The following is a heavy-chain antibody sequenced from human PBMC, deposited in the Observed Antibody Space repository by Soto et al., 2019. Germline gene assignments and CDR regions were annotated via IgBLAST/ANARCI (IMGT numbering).Heavy chain of an antibody. J-gene: IGHJ4*02. Sequence: XSVKVSCNASGYSFTSLDINLVRQTAGQGLEWMGWMQPSTGRTGYAQKFQGRVTMTRDTSINTAYMELTTLTSDDTAFYYCARGVSEGVEYWGPGTLVTVSS. V-gene: IGHV1-8*01. D-gene: IGHD1-26*01. CDR1: GYSFTSLD. CDR3: ARGVSEGVEY. CDR2: MQPSTGRT.